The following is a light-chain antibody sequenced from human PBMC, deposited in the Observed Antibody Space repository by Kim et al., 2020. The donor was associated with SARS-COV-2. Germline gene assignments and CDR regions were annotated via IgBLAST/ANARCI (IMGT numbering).Light chain of an antibody. CDR1: QGVTYRAGQTSANY. V-gene: IGKV3-20*01. Sequence: DIVLTQSPGTLSLSPGERATLSCRASQGVTYRAGQTSANYVAWYQQKPGQPPRLLMFGASTRATGIPDRFSGRASGTDFTLTISRLEPEDFAMYYCQSYDWSVFSFGPGTKVDIK. CDR3: QSYDWSVFS. J-gene: IGKJ3*01. CDR2: GAS.